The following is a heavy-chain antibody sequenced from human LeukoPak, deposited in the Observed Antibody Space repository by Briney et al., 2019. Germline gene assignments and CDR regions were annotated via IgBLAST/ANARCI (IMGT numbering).Heavy chain of an antibody. CDR3: ARWLDGYTPLDY. J-gene: IGHJ4*02. CDR1: GFTFDGYS. V-gene: IGHV3-21*01. D-gene: IGHD5-24*01. CDR2: ISMSGRYI. Sequence: PGGSLRLSCAASGFTFDGYSMNWVRQAPGKGLEWVASISMSGRYIHYAGFVRGRFTISRDNGRNSVYLQMTGLRIEDTATYFCARWLDGYTPLDYWGQGVLVTV.